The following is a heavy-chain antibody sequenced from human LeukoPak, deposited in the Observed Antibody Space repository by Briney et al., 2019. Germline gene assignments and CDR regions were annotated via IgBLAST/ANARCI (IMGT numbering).Heavy chain of an antibody. V-gene: IGHV4-39*07. Sequence: SETLSLTCTVSGGSISSSSYYWGWIRQPPGKGLEWIGSIYYSGSTYYNPSLKSRVTISVDTSKNQFSLKLSSVTAADTAVYYCARINGGSGQYYFDYWGQGTLVTVSS. CDR3: ARINGGSGQYYFDY. D-gene: IGHD3-10*01. CDR1: GGSISSSSYY. CDR2: IYYSGST. J-gene: IGHJ4*02.